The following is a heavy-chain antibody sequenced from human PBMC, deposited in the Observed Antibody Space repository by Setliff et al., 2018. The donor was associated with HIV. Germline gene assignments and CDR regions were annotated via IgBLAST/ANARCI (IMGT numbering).Heavy chain of an antibody. J-gene: IGHJ1*01. CDR1: GYSLTSGYY. V-gene: IGHV4-38-2*02. CDR2: INRSGNT. CDR3: ARETSVTPVGLDH. Sequence: SETLSLTCGVSGYSLTSGYYWGWIRQPPGKGLEWIGEINRSGNTKYNPSLKSRVTISIDTSKKQFSLKLNSVTAADTAVYYCARETSVTPVGLDHWGQGTLVTVSS. D-gene: IGHD1-1*01.